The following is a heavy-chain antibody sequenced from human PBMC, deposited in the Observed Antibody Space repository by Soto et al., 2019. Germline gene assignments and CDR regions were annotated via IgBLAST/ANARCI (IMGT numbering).Heavy chain of an antibody. D-gene: IGHD3-3*01. CDR1: GVSFSGYC. V-gene: IGHV4-34*01. CDR2: INHIGST. Sequence: SETLPLTCAVDGVSFSGYCWSWISQTKGKGLEWIGEINHIGSTNNNPSLKSRVTTSVDTSKKQFSLKLSSVTAADTAVYYCASGGGRDFWTGGWFDPWGQGTLVTVSS. CDR3: ASGGGRDFWTGGWFDP. J-gene: IGHJ5*02.